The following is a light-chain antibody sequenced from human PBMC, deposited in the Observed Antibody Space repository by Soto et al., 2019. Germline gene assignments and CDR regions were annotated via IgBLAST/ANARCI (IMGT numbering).Light chain of an antibody. CDR1: QHVSSN. CDR2: RAS. CDR3: QQYNKWPYT. V-gene: IGKV3-15*01. Sequence: EIVLTQSPGTLSLSPGGSATLSCRASQHVSSNLAWYRQKPGQAPTLVIYRASTRATGIPARFSGSGSGTEFTLTISSLQSEDFAVYYCQQYNKWPYTFGQGTKLEI. J-gene: IGKJ2*01.